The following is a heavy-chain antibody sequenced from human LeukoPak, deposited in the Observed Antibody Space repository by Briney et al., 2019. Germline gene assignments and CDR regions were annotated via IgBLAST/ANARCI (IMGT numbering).Heavy chain of an antibody. D-gene: IGHD4-17*01. Sequence: SETLSLTCAVYGGSFSGYYWSWIRQPPGKGLEWTGEINHSGSTNYNPSLKSRVTISVDTSKNQFSLKLSSVTAADTAVYYCAGGREITVTYFDYWGQGTLVTVSS. CDR1: GGSFSGYY. CDR2: INHSGST. V-gene: IGHV4-34*01. CDR3: AGGREITVTYFDY. J-gene: IGHJ4*02.